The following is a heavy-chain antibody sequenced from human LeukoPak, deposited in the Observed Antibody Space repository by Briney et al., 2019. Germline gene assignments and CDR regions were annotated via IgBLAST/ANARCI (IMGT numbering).Heavy chain of an antibody. D-gene: IGHD3-22*01. Sequence: SETLSLTCAVYGGSFSGYYWSWIRQPPGKGLEWIGEINHSGSTNYNPSLKSRVTISVDTSKNQFSLKLSSVTAADTAVYYCARGTRITMIVVVIPRGGSFDYWGQGTLVTVSS. J-gene: IGHJ4*02. CDR2: INHSGST. CDR1: GGSFSGYY. V-gene: IGHV4-34*01. CDR3: ARGTRITMIVVVIPRGGSFDY.